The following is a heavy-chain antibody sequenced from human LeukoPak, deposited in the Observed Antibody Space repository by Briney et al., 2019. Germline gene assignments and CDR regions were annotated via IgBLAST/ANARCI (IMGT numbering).Heavy chain of an antibody. D-gene: IGHD3-3*01. J-gene: IGHJ6*02. V-gene: IGHV3-7*01. CDR2: IKQDGSEK. CDR1: GFTFSSYW. CDR3: ARAGRGIFGVVIVSAMDV. Sequence: GGSLRLSCAASGFTFSSYWMSWVRQAPGKGLEWVANIKQDGSEKYYVDSVKGRFTISRDNAKNSLYLQMNSLRAEDTAVYYCARAGRGIFGVVIVSAMDVWGQGTTVTVSS.